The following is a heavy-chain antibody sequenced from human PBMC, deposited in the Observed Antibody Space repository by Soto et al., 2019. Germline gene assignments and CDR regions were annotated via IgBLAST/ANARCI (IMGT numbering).Heavy chain of an antibody. CDR1: GGSISSYY. V-gene: IGHV4-59*01. J-gene: IGHJ4*02. CDR2: IYYSGST. CDR3: VRLRGGGYGNDY. D-gene: IGHD5-12*01. Sequence: SETLSLTCTVSGGSISSYYWSWIRQPPGKGLEWIGYIYYSGSTNYNPSLKSRVTISVDTSKNHFSLKLSSVTAADTAVYYCVRLRGGGYGNDYWGQGTLVTVSS.